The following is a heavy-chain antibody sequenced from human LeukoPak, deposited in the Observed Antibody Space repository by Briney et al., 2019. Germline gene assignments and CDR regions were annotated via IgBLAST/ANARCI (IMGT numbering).Heavy chain of an antibody. CDR2: INAGNGNT. D-gene: IGHD2-2*02. V-gene: IGHV1-3*01. J-gene: IGHJ5*02. Sequence: ASVKVSCKASGYTFTSYAMHWVRQAPGQRLEWMGWINAGNGNTKYSQKFQGRVTITRDTSASTAYMELSSLRSEDTAVYYCARGGPYYSSTSCYKFRWFDPWGQGTLVTVSS. CDR1: GYTFTSYA. CDR3: ARGGPYYSSTSCYKFRWFDP.